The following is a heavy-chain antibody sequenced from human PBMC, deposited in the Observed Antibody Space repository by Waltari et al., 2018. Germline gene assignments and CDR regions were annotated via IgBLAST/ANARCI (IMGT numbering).Heavy chain of an antibody. V-gene: IGHV4-59*11. CDR1: GGSISSHY. CDR2: IYYSGST. D-gene: IGHD6-19*01. CDR3: AREGGVAVAGPRGMDV. J-gene: IGHJ6*02. Sequence: QVQLQESGPGLVKPSETLSLTCTVSGGSISSHYWSWIRQPPGKGLEWIGYIYYSGSTNYNPALTRRGTISVDTSKNQFSLKRSSVTAADTAVYYCAREGGVAVAGPRGMDVWGQGTTVTVSS.